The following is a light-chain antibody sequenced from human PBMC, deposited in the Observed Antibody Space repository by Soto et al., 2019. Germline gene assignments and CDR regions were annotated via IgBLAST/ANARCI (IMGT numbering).Light chain of an antibody. CDR1: QSVRNNN. CDR2: GSS. J-gene: IGKJ1*01. V-gene: IGKV3-20*01. CDR3: QQVGMSVAT. Sequence: EIVLTQSPGTLSLSPGERATLSCRASQSVRNNNLAWYQQKAGPAPRLLIYGSSTRATSIPDRFSGSGSGTDFTLTISRLEHEDFAVYYCQQVGMSVATFGQGTKVEIK.